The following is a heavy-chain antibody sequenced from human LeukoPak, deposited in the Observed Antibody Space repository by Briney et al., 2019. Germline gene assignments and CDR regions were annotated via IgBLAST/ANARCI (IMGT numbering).Heavy chain of an antibody. CDR2: ISYDGSNK. Sequence: GGSLRLSRAASGFTFSSYGMHWVRQAPGKGLEWVAVISYDGSNKYYADSVKGRFTISRDNSKNTLYLQMNSLRAEDTAVYYCAKGRSGWAYYFDYWGQGTLVTVSS. D-gene: IGHD6-19*01. CDR1: GFTFSSYG. CDR3: AKGRSGWAYYFDY. J-gene: IGHJ4*02. V-gene: IGHV3-30*18.